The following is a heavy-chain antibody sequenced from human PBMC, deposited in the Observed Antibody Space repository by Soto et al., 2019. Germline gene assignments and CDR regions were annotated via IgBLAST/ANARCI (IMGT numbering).Heavy chain of an antibody. Sequence: GGSLRLSCAASGFTFSSYAMSWVRQAPGKGLEWVSAISGSGGSTYYADSVKGRFTISRDNSKNTLYLQMNSLRAEDTAVYYCAKDRSMGYCTNGVCYVFDYGGQGTLVTVSS. CDR1: GFTFSSYA. V-gene: IGHV3-23*01. J-gene: IGHJ4*02. CDR3: AKDRSMGYCTNGVCYVFDY. CDR2: ISGSGGST. D-gene: IGHD2-8*01.